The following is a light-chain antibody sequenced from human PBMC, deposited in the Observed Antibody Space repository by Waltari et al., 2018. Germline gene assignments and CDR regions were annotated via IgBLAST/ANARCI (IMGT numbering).Light chain of an antibody. J-gene: IGKJ3*01. CDR3: QQRSNWPVFT. CDR1: QSVSSY. Sequence: IVLTQSSATLSWSPGERATLSCRASQSVSSYLAWYQQKPGQAPRLLIYDASNRATGIPARFSGSGSGTDFTLTISSLEPEDFAVYYCQQRSNWPVFTFGPGTKVDIK. CDR2: DAS. V-gene: IGKV3-11*01.